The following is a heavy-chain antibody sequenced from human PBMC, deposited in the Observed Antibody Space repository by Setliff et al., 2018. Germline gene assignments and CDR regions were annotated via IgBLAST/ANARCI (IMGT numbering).Heavy chain of an antibody. V-gene: IGHV3-7*01. J-gene: IGHJ4*02. CDR2: IKQDGSEK. Sequence: GGSLRLSCAASGFTFSSYWMSWVRQAPGKGLEWVANIKQDGSEKYYVDSVKGRFTSSRDNAKNSLYLQMNSLRAEDTAVYYCARGGDYCGGECYIPPPDSYWGQGTLVTVPS. D-gene: IGHD2-21*01. CDR3: ARGGDYCGGECYIPPPDSY. CDR1: GFTFSSYW.